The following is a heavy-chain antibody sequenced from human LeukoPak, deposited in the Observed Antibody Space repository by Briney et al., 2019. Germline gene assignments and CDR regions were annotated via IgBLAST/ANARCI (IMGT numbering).Heavy chain of an antibody. D-gene: IGHD3-22*01. CDR2: INPNSGGT. V-gene: IGHV1-2*06. J-gene: IGHJ4*02. CDR1: GYTFTGYY. Sequence: ASVKVSCKASGYTFTGYYVHWVRQAPGQGLEWMGRINPNSGGTNYAQKFQGRVTMTRDTSISTAYMELSRLRSDDTAVYYCARELGVGITMIVVVTHFDYWGQGALVTVSS. CDR3: ARELGVGITMIVVVTHFDY.